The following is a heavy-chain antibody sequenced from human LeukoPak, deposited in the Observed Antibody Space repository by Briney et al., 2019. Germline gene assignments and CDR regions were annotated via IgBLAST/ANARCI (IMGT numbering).Heavy chain of an antibody. CDR1: GGTFSSYA. CDR3: ARVVVIESYYYYYVDV. CDR2: IIPIFGTA. D-gene: IGHD3-22*01. V-gene: IGHV1-69*05. J-gene: IGHJ6*03. Sequence: SVKVSCKASGGTFSSYAISWVRQAPGQGLEWMGGIIPIFGTANYAQKFQGRVTITTDESTSTAYMELSSLRSEDTAVYYCARVVVIESYYYYYVDVWGKGTTVTVSS.